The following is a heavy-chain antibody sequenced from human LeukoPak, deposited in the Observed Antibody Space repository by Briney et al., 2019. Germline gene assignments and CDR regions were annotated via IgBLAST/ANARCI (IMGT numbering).Heavy chain of an antibody. V-gene: IGHV4-30-4*08. Sequence: SETLSLTCTVSGGSISSGDYYWSWIRQPPGKGLEWIGYIYYSGSTYYNPSLKSRVTISVDTSKNQFSLKLSSVTAADTAVYYCARDLQEVLPTMWAFDIWGQGTMVTVSS. CDR2: IYYSGST. D-gene: IGHD1/OR15-1a*01. J-gene: IGHJ3*02. CDR3: ARDLQEVLPTMWAFDI. CDR1: GGSISSGDYY.